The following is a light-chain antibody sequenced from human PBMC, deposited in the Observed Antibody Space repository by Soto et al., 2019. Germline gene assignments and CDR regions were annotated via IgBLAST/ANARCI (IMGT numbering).Light chain of an antibody. J-gene: IGLJ1*01. Sequence: QCALTQPRSVSGSPGQSVTISCTGTNSDVGTFYFVSWYQQYPDKGPKLIIYDVTERPSGVPDRFSGSKSGNTASLTISGLQAEDEADYYCCSYAGSYTYVFGSGTKVTVL. CDR2: DVT. CDR3: CSYAGSYTYV. CDR1: NSDVGTFYF. V-gene: IGLV2-11*01.